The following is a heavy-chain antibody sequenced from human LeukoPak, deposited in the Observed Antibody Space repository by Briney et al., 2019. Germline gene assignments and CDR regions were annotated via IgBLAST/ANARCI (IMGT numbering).Heavy chain of an antibody. Sequence: NSSETLSLTCTVSGGSISSYYWSWIRQPPGKGLEWIGYIYYSGSTNYNPSLKSRVTISVDTSKNQFSLKLSSVTAADTAVYYCARGSKTGYSSSWYWYFQHWGQGTLVTVSS. J-gene: IGHJ1*01. V-gene: IGHV4-59*01. D-gene: IGHD6-13*01. CDR3: ARGSKTGYSSSWYWYFQH. CDR2: IYYSGST. CDR1: GGSISSYY.